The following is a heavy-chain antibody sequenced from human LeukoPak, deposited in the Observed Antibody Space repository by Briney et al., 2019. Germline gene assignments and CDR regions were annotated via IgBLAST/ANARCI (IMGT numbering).Heavy chain of an antibody. CDR1: GFTFSSYV. J-gene: IGHJ4*02. V-gene: IGHV3-23*01. Sequence: GGSLRLSCAASGFTFSSYVMSWVRQAPGKGLEWVSAISGSGGSTYYADSVKGRFTISRDNSKNTPYLQMNSLRAEDTAVYYCAKDRGEVVPAASWGQGTLVTVSS. CDR2: ISGSGGST. CDR3: AKDRGEVVPAAS. D-gene: IGHD2-2*01.